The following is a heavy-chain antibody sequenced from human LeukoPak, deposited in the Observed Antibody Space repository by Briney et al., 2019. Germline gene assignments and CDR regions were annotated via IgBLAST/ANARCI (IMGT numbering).Heavy chain of an antibody. V-gene: IGHV1-69*13. CDR2: IIPIFGTA. Sequence: SVKVSCKASGGTFSSYAISWVRQAPGQGLEWMGGIIPIFGTANYAQKFQGRVTITADESTSTAYMELSSLRSEDTAVYYCARGGLSRYYYDTRGYYHAFDIWGQGTMVTVSS. CDR1: GGTFSSYA. J-gene: IGHJ3*02. D-gene: IGHD3-22*01. CDR3: ARGGLSRYYYDTRGYYHAFDI.